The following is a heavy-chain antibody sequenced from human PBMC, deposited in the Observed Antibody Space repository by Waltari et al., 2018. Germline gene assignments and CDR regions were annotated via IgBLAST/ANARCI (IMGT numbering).Heavy chain of an antibody. D-gene: IGHD2-2*01. Sequence: QVQLQESGPGLVKPSETLALTCTVSGASIGHETDHWNWTRQSAGEGLDWIGRVSSTGTTDYNPSLRGRGIISADTSKNQFSLKLHSVNATDTATYYCTRGYQLLRPLDAFGFWGLGTMVTVSS. CDR2: VSSTGTT. J-gene: IGHJ3*01. CDR1: GASIGHETDH. V-gene: IGHV4-61*02. CDR3: TRGYQLLRPLDAFGF.